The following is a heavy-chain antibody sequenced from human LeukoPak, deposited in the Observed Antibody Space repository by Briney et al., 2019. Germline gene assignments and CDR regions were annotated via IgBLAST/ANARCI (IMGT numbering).Heavy chain of an antibody. CDR1: GGTFSSYA. D-gene: IGHD3-22*01. Sequence: ASVKVSCKASGGTFSSYAISWVRQAPGQGLEWMGGIIPIFGTANYAQKFQGRVTITADESTSTAYMELSSLRSDDTAVYYCARDYDSSGYYYTWFDPWGQGTLVTVSS. J-gene: IGHJ5*02. V-gene: IGHV1-69*13. CDR2: IIPIFGTA. CDR3: ARDYDSSGYYYTWFDP.